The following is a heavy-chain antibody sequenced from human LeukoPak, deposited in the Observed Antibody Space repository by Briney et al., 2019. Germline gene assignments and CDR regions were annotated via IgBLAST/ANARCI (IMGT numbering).Heavy chain of an antibody. D-gene: IGHD6-6*01. V-gene: IGHV3-21*01. CDR1: GFTFSNYN. CDR3: AKDSGSIAARLFDY. Sequence: GSLRLSCAASGFTFSNYNMNWVRQAPGKGLEWVSSISSSSSYIYYADSVKGRFTISRDNAKNSLYLQMNSLRAEDTAVYYCAKDSGSIAARLFDYWGQGTLVTVSS. CDR2: ISSSSSYI. J-gene: IGHJ4*02.